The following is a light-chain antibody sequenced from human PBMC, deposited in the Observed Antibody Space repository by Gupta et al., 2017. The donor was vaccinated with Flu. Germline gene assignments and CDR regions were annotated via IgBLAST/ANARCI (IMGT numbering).Light chain of an antibody. V-gene: IGLV2-14*01. CDR2: EVN. Sequence: QSALTQPASVSGSPGQSITIACTGTSSDIGGYNYVSWYQQHPGKVPKLIIYEVNNRPSGVSNRFSGSKSGNTASLTISGLQTEDEADYYCSSYTSSITLVFGGGTKLTVL. CDR1: SSDIGGYNY. CDR3: SSYTSSITLV. J-gene: IGLJ3*02.